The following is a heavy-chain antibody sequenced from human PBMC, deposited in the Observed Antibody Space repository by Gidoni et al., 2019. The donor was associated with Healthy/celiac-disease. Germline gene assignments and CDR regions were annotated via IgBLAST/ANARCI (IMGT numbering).Heavy chain of an antibody. V-gene: IGHV3-33*01. D-gene: IGHD1-26*01. CDR2: IWYDGSNK. CDR3: ARDLRGIVGATALDY. J-gene: IGHJ4*02. CDR1: GFTFSSYG. Sequence: QVQLVESGGGVVQPGRSLRLSCAASGFTFSSYGMHWVRQAPGKGLEWVAVIWYDGSNKYYADSVKGRFTISRDNSKNTLYLQMNSLRAEDTAVYYCARDLRGIVGATALDYWGQGTLVTVSS.